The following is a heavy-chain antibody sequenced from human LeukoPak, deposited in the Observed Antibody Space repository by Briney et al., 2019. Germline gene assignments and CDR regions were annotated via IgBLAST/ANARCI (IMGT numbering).Heavy chain of an antibody. V-gene: IGHV4-34*01. J-gene: IGHJ6*03. Sequence: SETLSLTCAVYGGSFSDYYWSWIRQPPGKGLEWIGEINHSGITNYNPSLKSRVTISVDTSKNQFSLKLNSVTAADTAVYYCARAYYDFWSGYYRPLGTFYYYYMDVWGKGTTVTVSS. D-gene: IGHD3-3*01. CDR2: INHSGIT. CDR1: GGSFSDYY. CDR3: ARAYYDFWSGYYRPLGTFYYYYMDV.